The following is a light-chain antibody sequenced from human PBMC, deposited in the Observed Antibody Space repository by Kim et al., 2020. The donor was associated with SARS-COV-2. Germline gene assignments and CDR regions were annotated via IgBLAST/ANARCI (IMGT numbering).Light chain of an antibody. Sequence: SYELAQPPSLSVAPGKTARITCGGDNIGGKNVHWYQQKPGQAPVLVVYDDRDRPSGIPERFSGSNFGNTATLTISWVEAEDEADYYCQVWDSSSDHVVFGGGTQLTVL. CDR3: QVWDSSSDHVV. J-gene: IGLJ2*01. CDR2: DDR. V-gene: IGLV3-21*03. CDR1: NIGGKN.